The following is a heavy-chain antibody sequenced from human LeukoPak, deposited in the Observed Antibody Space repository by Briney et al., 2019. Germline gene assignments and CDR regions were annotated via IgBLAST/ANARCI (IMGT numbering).Heavy chain of an antibody. CDR3: DKGPRPDITVAHTVEN. Sequence: GGSLRLSCAASGFIFSNYAMSWVRQVPGRGLEWVSTISSRGDSTYDADSEKGRFTISRDNSKNSLNLQINTVRAEDTAMYYCDKGPRPDITVAHTVENWGQGTLVTVSS. J-gene: IGHJ4*02. D-gene: IGHD6-19*01. CDR1: GFIFSNYA. CDR2: ISSRGDST. V-gene: IGHV3-23*01.